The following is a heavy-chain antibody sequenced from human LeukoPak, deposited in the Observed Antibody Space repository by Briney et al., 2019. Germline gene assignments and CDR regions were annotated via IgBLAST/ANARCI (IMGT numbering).Heavy chain of an antibody. CDR3: AKDQATRGNYYGRAFDI. V-gene: IGHV3-23*01. CDR2: ISGSGGST. CDR1: GFTFSNYA. D-gene: IGHD3-22*01. Sequence: GGSLRLSCAASGFTFSNYAMSWVRQAPGKGLEWVSVISGSGGSTYYADSMKGRFTISRDNSKNTLYLQMNSLRAEDTAIYYCAKDQATRGNYYGRAFDIWGQGTMVTVSS. J-gene: IGHJ3*02.